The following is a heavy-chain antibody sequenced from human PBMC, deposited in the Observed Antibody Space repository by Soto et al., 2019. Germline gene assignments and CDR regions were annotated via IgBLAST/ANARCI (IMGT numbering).Heavy chain of an antibody. Sequence: EVQLLESGGGLVQPGGSLRLSCAASGFTFSTYTMAWVRQAPGRGPEWVSGVGQDGAPYYAYSVKGRFTISRDNSRSSVYLEMIALRGEDTAVYYCAKDMRPDGVWDFGHWGQGTLVTVSS. CDR3: AKDMRPDGVWDFGH. D-gene: IGHD4-17*01. J-gene: IGHJ4*02. V-gene: IGHV3-23*01. CDR1: GFTFSTYT. CDR2: VGQDGAP.